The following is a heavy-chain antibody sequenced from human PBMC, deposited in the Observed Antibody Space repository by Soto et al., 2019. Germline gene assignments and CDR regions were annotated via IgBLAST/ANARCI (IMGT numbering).Heavy chain of an antibody. D-gene: IGHD5-12*01. Sequence: EVQLVESGGGLIQPGGSLRLSCAASGFNVSSTHMSWVRQAPGKGLEWVSLLYSGGRTYYADSVKGRFTISRDNSKNTLYLQMNSLRAEDTAVYYCAIRRGYSGYDSAFDVWGKGQWSLSLQ. J-gene: IGHJ3*01. CDR3: AIRRGYSGYDSAFDV. CDR2: LYSGGRT. V-gene: IGHV3-53*01. CDR1: GFNVSSTH.